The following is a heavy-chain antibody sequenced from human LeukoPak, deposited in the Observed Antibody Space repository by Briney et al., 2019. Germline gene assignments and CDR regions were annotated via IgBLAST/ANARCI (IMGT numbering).Heavy chain of an antibody. CDR2: IKQDGSEK. V-gene: IGHV3-7*01. Sequence: GGSLRLSCAASGFTFSRYWMSWVRQAPGKGLEWVANIKQDGSEKYYVDSVKGRFTISRDNAKNSLYLQMNSLRAEDTAVYYCARIPDTSGFDYWGQGTLVTVAS. D-gene: IGHD6-19*01. CDR3: ARIPDTSGFDY. J-gene: IGHJ4*02. CDR1: GFTFSRYW.